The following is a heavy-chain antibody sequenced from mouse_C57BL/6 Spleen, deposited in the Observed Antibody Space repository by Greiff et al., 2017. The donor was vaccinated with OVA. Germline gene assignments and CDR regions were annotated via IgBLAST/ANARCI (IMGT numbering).Heavy chain of an antibody. CDR1: GYAFSSSW. J-gene: IGHJ4*01. Sequence: QVQLKQSGPELVKPGASVKISCKASGYAFSSSWMNWVKQRPGKGLEWIGRIYPGDGDTNYNGKFKGKATLTADKSSSTAYMQLSSLTSEDAAVYFCAIYGNYVRYYAMDYWGQGTSVTVSS. V-gene: IGHV1-82*01. CDR2: IYPGDGDT. CDR3: AIYGNYVRYYAMDY. D-gene: IGHD2-1*01.